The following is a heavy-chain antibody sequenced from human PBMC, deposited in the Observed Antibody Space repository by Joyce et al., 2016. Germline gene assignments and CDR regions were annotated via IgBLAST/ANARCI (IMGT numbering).Heavy chain of an antibody. CDR2: IHYTGFT. Sequence: QVQLQESGPGLVKPSETLSLVCSVSGGPIRSVNHYWSWVRQHPVQGLEWILNIHYTGFTYYNPSLRSRLSESVDESKNQFSLSLKSVTAADTGVYFCARLYPQARGFDIWGQGTLFTVSS. J-gene: IGHJ3*02. D-gene: IGHD2/OR15-2a*01. CDR3: ARLYPQARGFDI. V-gene: IGHV4-30-4*01. CDR1: GGPIRSVNHY.